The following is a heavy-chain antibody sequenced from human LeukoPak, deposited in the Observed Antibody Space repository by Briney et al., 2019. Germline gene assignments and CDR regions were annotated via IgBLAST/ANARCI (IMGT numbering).Heavy chain of an antibody. Sequence: SETLSLTCAVYGGSFSGYYWSWIRQPTGKGLEWIGYIYYSGSTNYNPSLKSQVTISVDTSKNQFSLKLSSVTAADTAVYYCARGSWSDYDYWGQGTLVTVSS. CDR3: ARGSWSDYDY. CDR2: IYYSGST. V-gene: IGHV4-59*08. J-gene: IGHJ4*02. D-gene: IGHD1-26*01. CDR1: GGSFSGYY.